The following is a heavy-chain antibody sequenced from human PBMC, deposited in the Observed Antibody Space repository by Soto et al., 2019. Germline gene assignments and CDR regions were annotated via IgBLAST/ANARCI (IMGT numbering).Heavy chain of an antibody. CDR3: ASAQY. Sequence: GGSLRLSCAVSGFTFSNYAISWVRQAPGEGLEWISNINRDADRTDYADSVKGRFTVSRDNARNTVYLQMNSLRAEDTAMYYCASAQYLGQGTLVTVSS. CDR1: GFTFSNYA. CDR2: INRDADRT. J-gene: IGHJ4*02. V-gene: IGHV3-74*01.